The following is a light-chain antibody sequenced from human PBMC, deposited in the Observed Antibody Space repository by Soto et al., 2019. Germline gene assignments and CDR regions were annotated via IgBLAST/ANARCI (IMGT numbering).Light chain of an antibody. V-gene: IGKV3-20*01. J-gene: IGKJ1*01. CDR2: ATS. CDR1: QPVGSAY. Sequence: EIVLTQSPGTLSLSPGDRATLSCRASQPVGSAYLAWYRQTLGQAPRPLIYATSSRATGISDRFSGSGSGTEFTLTISRLEPEDVATYYCHQHGDSPWTFGQGTKVEIK. CDR3: HQHGDSPWT.